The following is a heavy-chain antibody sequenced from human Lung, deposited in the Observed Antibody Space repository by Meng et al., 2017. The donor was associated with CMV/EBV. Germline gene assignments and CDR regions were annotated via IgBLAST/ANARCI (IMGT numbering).Heavy chain of an antibody. J-gene: IGHJ6*02. CDR1: GFTFRGSA. D-gene: IGHD3-22*01. V-gene: IGHV3-73*01. Sequence: EXXKIPRAASGFTFRGSAMHRVRQASGKGPGWVDRIRSKANSYPTAYAASAKGRFTISRDDSKNAAYLQMNSLKTEDTAVYYCTRREREYYYGSSGTPYHYYYGMDVWGQGTXVTCSS. CDR2: IRSKANSYPT. CDR3: TRREREYYYGSSGTPYHYYYGMDV.